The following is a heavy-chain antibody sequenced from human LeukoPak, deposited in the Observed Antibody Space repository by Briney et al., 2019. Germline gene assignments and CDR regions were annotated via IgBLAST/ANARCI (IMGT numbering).Heavy chain of an antibody. V-gene: IGHV1-2*02. Sequence: GASVKVSCKATGYTFTGYFIHWVRQAPGQGLEWMGWINPNSSVTNYAQKFQGRVTMTRDTSISAAYMELSSLRSEDTAVYYCARDPYSSGPNWFDPWGQGTLVTVSS. D-gene: IGHD6-19*01. J-gene: IGHJ5*02. CDR1: GYTFTGYF. CDR2: INPNSSVT. CDR3: ARDPYSSGPNWFDP.